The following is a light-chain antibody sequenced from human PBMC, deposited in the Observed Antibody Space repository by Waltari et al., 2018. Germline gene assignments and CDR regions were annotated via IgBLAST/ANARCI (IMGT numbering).Light chain of an antibody. J-gene: IGLJ2*01. V-gene: IGLV2-11*01. Sequence: QSALTPPRPVSGSPGQSVPISCPGAGRDVGGYNYVSWYQQHPGKAPKLMLDEVSKRPSGVPDRFSGSKSGNTASLTISGLQAEDEADYYCCSYAGDYSWIFGGGTKVTVL. CDR2: EVS. CDR3: CSYAGDYSWI. CDR1: GRDVGGYNY.